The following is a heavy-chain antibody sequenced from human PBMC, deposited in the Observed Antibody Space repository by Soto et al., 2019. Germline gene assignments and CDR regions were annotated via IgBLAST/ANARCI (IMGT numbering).Heavy chain of an antibody. D-gene: IGHD3-10*01. CDR1: GGTFSSYA. CDR2: IIPIFGTA. CDR3: ASPRRGSGSALYDAFDI. J-gene: IGHJ3*02. Sequence: QVQLVQSGAEVKKPGSSVKVSCEASGGTFSSYAISWVRQAPGQGLEWMGGIIPIFGTANYAQKFQGRVTITADESTSTAYMELSSLRSEDTAVYYCASPRRGSGSALYDAFDIWGQGTMVTVSS. V-gene: IGHV1-69*01.